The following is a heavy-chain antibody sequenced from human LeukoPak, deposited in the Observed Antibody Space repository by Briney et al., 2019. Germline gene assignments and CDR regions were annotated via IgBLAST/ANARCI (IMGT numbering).Heavy chain of an antibody. CDR3: ATDRWSAAGPFDF. D-gene: IGHD6-13*01. J-gene: IGHJ4*02. CDR1: GYTFTSYG. V-gene: IGHV1-18*01. Sequence: GASVKVSCKASGYTFTSYGISWVRQAPGQGPEWMGWISAYNGNTNYAQKLQGRLTMTEDTSTDTAYMELTSLRSEDTAVYYCATDRWSAAGPFDFWGQGTLVTVSS. CDR2: ISAYNGNT.